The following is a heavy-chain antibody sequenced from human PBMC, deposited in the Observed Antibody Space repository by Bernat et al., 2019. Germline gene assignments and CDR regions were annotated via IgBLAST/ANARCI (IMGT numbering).Heavy chain of an antibody. J-gene: IGHJ4*02. CDR3: SRVVGATLIDY. CDR1: GGSISSYY. Sequence: QVQLQESGPGLVKPSETLSLTCTVSGGSISSYYWCWIRQPPGKGLGLVWYMYYGGSNNYNPPLKSRVTISVDTYKHQFSLKLSSVTAADTAVYYCSRVVGATLIDYWGQGTMVTVSS. CDR2: MYYGGSN. V-gene: IGHV4-59*01. D-gene: IGHD1-26*01.